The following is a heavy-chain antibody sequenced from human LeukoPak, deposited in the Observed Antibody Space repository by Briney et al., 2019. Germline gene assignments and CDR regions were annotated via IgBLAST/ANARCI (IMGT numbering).Heavy chain of an antibody. J-gene: IGHJ5*02. CDR2: IIPIFGTA. Sequence: ASVTVSCKASGGTFSSYAISWVRQAPGQGLEWMGGIIPIFGTANYAQKFQGRVTITADESTSTAYMELSSLRSEDTAVYYCAREYDSSGYYYGLPTTWGQGTLVTVSS. V-gene: IGHV1-69*13. CDR1: GGTFSSYA. D-gene: IGHD3-22*01. CDR3: AREYDSSGYYYGLPTT.